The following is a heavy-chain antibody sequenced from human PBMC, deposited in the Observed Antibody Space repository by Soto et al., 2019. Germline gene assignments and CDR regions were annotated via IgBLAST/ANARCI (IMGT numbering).Heavy chain of an antibody. D-gene: IGHD4-17*01. CDR3: AKDGAPTVNYFDY. CDR2: ISYDGSNK. Sequence: GGSLRLSCGASGFTFSSYGMHWVRQAPGKGLEWVAVISYDGSNKYYADSVKGRFTISRDNSKNTLYLQMNSLRAEDTAVYYCAKDGAPTVNYFDYWGQGTLLTVSS. V-gene: IGHV3-30*18. J-gene: IGHJ4*02. CDR1: GFTFSSYG.